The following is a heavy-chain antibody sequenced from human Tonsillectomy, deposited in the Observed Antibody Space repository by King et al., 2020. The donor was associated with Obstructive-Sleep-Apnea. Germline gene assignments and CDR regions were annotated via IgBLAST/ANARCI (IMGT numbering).Heavy chain of an antibody. J-gene: IGHJ4*02. D-gene: IGHD1-26*01. Sequence: QLQESGPGLVKPSETLSLTCIVSGGSISSSSYHWGWIRQPPGTGLEWIGSIHYSGTTYYNPSPTSRVTISVDTSKNQFSLKLSLVTAADTAVYYCARYSGTYSPFDCWGQGTLVTVSS. CDR1: GGSISSSSYH. CDR3: ARYSGTYSPFDC. CDR2: IHYSGTT. V-gene: IGHV4-39*07.